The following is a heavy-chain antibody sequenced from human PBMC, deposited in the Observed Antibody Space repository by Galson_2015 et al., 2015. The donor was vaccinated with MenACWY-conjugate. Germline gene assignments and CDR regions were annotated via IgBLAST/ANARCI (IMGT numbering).Heavy chain of an antibody. V-gene: IGHV4-39*01. D-gene: IGHD2-2*01. J-gene: IGHJ3*02. CDR3: ARHDRTAPARSGAFDI. Sequence: PGRGLEWIGTIYYSGSTYYNSSLKSRVTISVDTSKNQFSLNLSSVTAADTAMYYCARHDRTAPARSGAFDIWGRGTMVTVSS. CDR2: IYYSGST.